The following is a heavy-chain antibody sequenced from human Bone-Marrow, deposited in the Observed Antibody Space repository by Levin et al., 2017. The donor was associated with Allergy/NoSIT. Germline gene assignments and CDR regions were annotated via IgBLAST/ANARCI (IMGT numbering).Heavy chain of an antibody. Sequence: GGSLRLSCAASGFTLSRHWMGWVRQAPGKGLEWVADIKYDGGDKQYVDSVKGRFTISRDNAKNSLYLEMNSLRAEDTAFYYCARDADSGWRAYDMWGQGTKVTVSA. CDR2: IKYDGGDK. CDR3: ARDADSGWRAYDM. J-gene: IGHJ3*02. V-gene: IGHV3-7*03. CDR1: GFTLSRHW. D-gene: IGHD6-19*01.